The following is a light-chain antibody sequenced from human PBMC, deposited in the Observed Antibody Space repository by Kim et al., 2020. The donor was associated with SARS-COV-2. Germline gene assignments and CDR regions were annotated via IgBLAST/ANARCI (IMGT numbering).Light chain of an antibody. CDR2: WAS. J-gene: IGKJ1*01. Sequence: DIVMTQSPDSLVVSLCERATINCKSSQSVLYSSNNKNYLAWYQQKPGQPPKLLIYWASTRESGVPDRFSGSGSGTDFTLTISSLQAEDVAVYYCQQYYSTPWTFGQGTKVDIK. V-gene: IGKV4-1*01. CDR1: QSVLYSSNNKNY. CDR3: QQYYSTPWT.